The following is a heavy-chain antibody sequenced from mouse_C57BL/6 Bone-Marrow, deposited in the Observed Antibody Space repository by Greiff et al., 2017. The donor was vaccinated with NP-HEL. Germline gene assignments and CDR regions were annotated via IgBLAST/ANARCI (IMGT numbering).Heavy chain of an antibody. CDR2: ISYSGST. Sequence: EVQLQQSGPGLAKPSQTLSLTCSVTGYSITSDYWNWIRKFPGNKLEYMGYISYSGSTYYNPSLKSRISTTRDTSKNQYYLQLNSVTTEDTATYYCARSLLRQALAMDYWGQGTSVTVSS. V-gene: IGHV3-8*01. CDR3: ARSLLRQALAMDY. CDR1: GYSITSDY. J-gene: IGHJ4*01. D-gene: IGHD1-2*01.